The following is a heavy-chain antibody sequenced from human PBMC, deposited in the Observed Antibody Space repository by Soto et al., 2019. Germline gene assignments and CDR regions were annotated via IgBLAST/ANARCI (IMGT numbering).Heavy chain of an antibody. J-gene: IGHJ6*02. CDR2: IWYDGSNK. V-gene: IGHV3-33*01. Sequence: QVELVESGGGVVQPGRSLRLSCAASGFTFSSYGMHWVRQAPGKGLEWVAVIWYDGSNKYYADSVKGRFTISRDNSKNRLYLQMNSLRAEDTAVYYCARDLSSGYPLYYYYYGMDVWGQGTTVTVSS. D-gene: IGHD3-22*01. CDR3: ARDLSSGYPLYYYYYGMDV. CDR1: GFTFSSYG.